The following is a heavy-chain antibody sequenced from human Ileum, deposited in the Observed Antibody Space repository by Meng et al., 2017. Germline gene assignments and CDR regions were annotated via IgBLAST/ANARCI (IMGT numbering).Heavy chain of an antibody. CDR2: INHSGST. CDR3: ARGGPWFDP. V-gene: IGHV4-34*01. J-gene: IGHJ5*02. Sequence: GQRQQWGEGLLKPSETLSLTCAVYGRFFSGYYWSWIRKPPGKGLEWIGEINHSGSTNYNPSLKSRVTISVDTSKNQFSLKLSSVTAADTAVYYCARGGPWFDPWGQGTLVTVSS. CDR1: GRFFSGYY.